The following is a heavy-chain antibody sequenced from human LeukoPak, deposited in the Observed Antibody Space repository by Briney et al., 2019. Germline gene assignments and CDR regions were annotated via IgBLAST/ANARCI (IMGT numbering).Heavy chain of an antibody. CDR2: IYYSGST. CDR1: GGSMTGYF. V-gene: IGHV4-59*01. J-gene: IGHJ1*01. CDR3: ARSITSSWYGDFQH. Sequence: PQTLSLTCTVAGGSMTGYFWSWIRHPPGNGLGWIGYIYYSGSTNYNTSLKSRVTISVDTSKNQFSLKLSSVTAADTAVYYCARSITSSWYGDFQHWGQGTLVTVSS. D-gene: IGHD6-13*01.